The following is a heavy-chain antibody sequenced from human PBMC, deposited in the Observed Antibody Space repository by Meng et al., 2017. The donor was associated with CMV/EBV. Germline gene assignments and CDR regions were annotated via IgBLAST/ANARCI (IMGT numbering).Heavy chain of an antibody. V-gene: IGHV4-28*05. CDR3: ARSNGYSSSWYYFDY. D-gene: IGHD6-13*01. CDR1: GYSISSSNW. J-gene: IGHJ4*02. Sequence: AETLSLTCAVSGYSISSSNWWGWIRQPPGKGLEWIGYIYYRGSIYYNPSLKSRVTMSVDTSKNQFSLQLNSVTAVDTAVYYCARSNGYSSSWYYFDYWGQGTLVTVSS. CDR2: IYYRGSI.